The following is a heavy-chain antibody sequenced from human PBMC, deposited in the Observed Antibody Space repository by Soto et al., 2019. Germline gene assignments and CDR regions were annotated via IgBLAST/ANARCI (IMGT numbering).Heavy chain of an antibody. V-gene: IGHV3-23*01. Sequence: EVVLLESGGGLVQPGGSLRLSCEASGFTSSNHARSWVRQAPGKGLEWVSGISGSGDDTNYAHSVKGRFTISRDNSKNTVFLQMNSLRADDTAVYYCASWVAAPNYYYHYGMDVWGQGTTVTVSS. CDR2: ISGSGDDT. CDR3: ASWVAAPNYYYHYGMDV. CDR1: GFTSSNHA. D-gene: IGHD2-15*01. J-gene: IGHJ6*02.